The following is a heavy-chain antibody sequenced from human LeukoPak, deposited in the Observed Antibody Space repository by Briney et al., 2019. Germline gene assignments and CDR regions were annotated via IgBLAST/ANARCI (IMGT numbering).Heavy chain of an antibody. Sequence: QPGGSLRLSCAASGFTFSSYGMHWVRQAPGKGLEWVAVISYDGSNKYYADSVKGRFTISRDNSKNTLYLQMNSLRAEDTAVYYCAKAPGIAARPDDGADYWGQGTLVTVSS. CDR2: ISYDGSNK. D-gene: IGHD6-6*01. J-gene: IGHJ4*02. CDR1: GFTFSSYG. CDR3: AKAPGIAARPDDGADY. V-gene: IGHV3-30*18.